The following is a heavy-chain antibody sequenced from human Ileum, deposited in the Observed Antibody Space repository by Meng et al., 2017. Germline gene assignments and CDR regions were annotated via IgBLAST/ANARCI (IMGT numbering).Heavy chain of an antibody. CDR3: TRYWESIDY. J-gene: IGHJ4*02. V-gene: IGHV3-7*01. Sequence: SLNISCATSRFTFSNYWMNLVRQAPGKGLEWVANIKTDGSEEYYVDSVKGRSTISRDNAKKSLYLEMNSLRADDTGVYYCTRYWESIDYWGQGTLVTVSS. D-gene: IGHD2-8*02. CDR1: RFTFSNYW. CDR2: IKTDGSEE.